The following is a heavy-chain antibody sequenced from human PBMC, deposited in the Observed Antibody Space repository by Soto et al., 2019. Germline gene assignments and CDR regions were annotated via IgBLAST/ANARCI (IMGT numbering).Heavy chain of an antibody. D-gene: IGHD1-7*01. CDR2: VIPIFGTA. Sequence: GASVKVSCKASGGTFSSYAISWVRQAPGQGLEWMGGVIPIFGTANYAQKFQGRVTITADKSTSTAYMELSSLRSEDTAVYYCAREGTGTTMVYYYYGMDVWGQGTTVTVSS. V-gene: IGHV1-69*06. J-gene: IGHJ6*02. CDR1: GGTFSSYA. CDR3: AREGTGTTMVYYYYGMDV.